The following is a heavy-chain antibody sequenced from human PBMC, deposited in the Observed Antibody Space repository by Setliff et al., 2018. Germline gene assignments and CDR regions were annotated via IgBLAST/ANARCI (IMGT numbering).Heavy chain of an antibody. D-gene: IGHD1-1*01. Sequence: ASVKVSCKTPGDTFVSYYVHWVRQAPGQGLEWMGLIKPGIDTATYAQKFQGRVTMTRDTSAKIVFMELNGLRSDDTAVYYCARDVTGTYNGRLEYWGLGTLVTVSS. J-gene: IGHJ4*02. CDR2: IKPGIDTA. CDR1: GDTFVSYY. V-gene: IGHV1-46*01. CDR3: ARDVTGTYNGRLEY.